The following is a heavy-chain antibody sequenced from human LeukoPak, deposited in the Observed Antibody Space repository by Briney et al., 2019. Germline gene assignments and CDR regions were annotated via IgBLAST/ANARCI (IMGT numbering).Heavy chain of an antibody. Sequence: GSLRLSCAASGFTFSNSWMSWVRQAPGKGLEWVANINQHGNETYYVDSVKGRFTISRDNAKNSLYLQMDRLRAEDAALYYRARDYGDFWGQGTLVTVSS. J-gene: IGHJ4*02. CDR2: INQHGNET. CDR3: ARDYGDF. V-gene: IGHV3-7*01. CDR1: GFTFSNSW. D-gene: IGHD3-10*01.